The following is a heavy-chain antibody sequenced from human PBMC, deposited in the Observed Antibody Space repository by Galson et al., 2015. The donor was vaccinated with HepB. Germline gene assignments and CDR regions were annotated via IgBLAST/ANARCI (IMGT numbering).Heavy chain of an antibody. CDR3: ARDRGWLQFDS. CDR1: GFTFSSYA. Sequence: SLRLSCAASGFTFSSYAMSWVRQAPGKGLEWVANIKPDGTETYYLDSVKGRFIISRDNAHNSLYLQMNNVRAEDTAVYYCARDRGWLQFDSWGQGTLVAVSS. CDR2: IKPDGTET. V-gene: IGHV3-7*01. J-gene: IGHJ4*02. D-gene: IGHD5-12*01.